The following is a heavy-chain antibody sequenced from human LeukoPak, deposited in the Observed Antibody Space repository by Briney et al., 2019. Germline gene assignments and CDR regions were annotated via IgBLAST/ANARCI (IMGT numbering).Heavy chain of an antibody. CDR1: GGTFSSYA. J-gene: IGHJ3*02. Sequence: ASVKVSCKASGGTFSSYAISWVRQAPGQGLEWMGGIIPIFGTANYAQKFQGRVTITADESTSTAYMELSSLRSEDTAVYYYARNPTRMLGNAFDIWGQGTMVTVSS. CDR3: ARNPTRMLGNAFDI. CDR2: IIPIFGTA. D-gene: IGHD1-14*01. V-gene: IGHV1-69*13.